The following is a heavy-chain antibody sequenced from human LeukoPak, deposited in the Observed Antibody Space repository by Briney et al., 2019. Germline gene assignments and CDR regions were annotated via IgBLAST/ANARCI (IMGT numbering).Heavy chain of an antibody. CDR2: INHSGST. D-gene: IGHD4-11*01. CDR3: ARYGSNYEDAFDM. J-gene: IGHJ3*02. CDR1: GGSFSGYY. Sequence: SETLSLTCAVYGGSFSGYYWSWIRQPPGKGLEWIGEINHSGSTNYNPSLKSRVTISVDTSKTQFSLKLSSVTAADTAVYYCARYGSNYEDAFDMWGQETMVTVSS. V-gene: IGHV4-34*01.